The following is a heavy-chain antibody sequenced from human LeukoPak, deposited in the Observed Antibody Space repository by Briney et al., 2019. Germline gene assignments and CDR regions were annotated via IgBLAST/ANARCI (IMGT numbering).Heavy chain of an antibody. J-gene: IGHJ4*02. V-gene: IGHV3-30-3*01. Sequence: GGSLRLSCAASGFTFSTYWMSWVRQAPGKGMEWVAVISYDGSNKYYADSVKGRFTISRDNSKNTLYLQMNSLRAEDTAVYYCARDNREQQLVPPTFDYWGQGTLVTVSS. CDR1: GFTFSTYW. CDR2: ISYDGSNK. CDR3: ARDNREQQLVPPTFDY. D-gene: IGHD6-13*01.